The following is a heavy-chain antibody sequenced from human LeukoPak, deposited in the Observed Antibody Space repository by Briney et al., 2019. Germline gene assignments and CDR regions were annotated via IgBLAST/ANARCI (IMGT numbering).Heavy chain of an antibody. J-gene: IGHJ4*02. D-gene: IGHD2-2*01. CDR1: GFTFSSFT. CDR2: ISLGNSTM. V-gene: IGHV3-48*01. CDR3: ARDRSSVVPAAMFY. Sequence: PGGSLRLSCAASGFTFSSFTMNWARQVPGKGLEWISYISLGNSTMFYADSVKGRFTISRDNAKNSLYLQMNSLRAEDTAVYYCARDRSSVVPAAMFYWGQGTLVTVSS.